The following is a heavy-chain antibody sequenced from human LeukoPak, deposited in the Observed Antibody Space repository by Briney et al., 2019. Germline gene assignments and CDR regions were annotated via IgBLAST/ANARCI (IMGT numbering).Heavy chain of an antibody. J-gene: IGHJ5*02. V-gene: IGHV4-59*08. Sequence: SETLSLTCTVSGGSISSDYWQWIRQPPGKGLEWIGYIYNSGSNNYNPSLKSRATISVDTSKNQFSLKLTSVTAADTAVYYCAFPGSWGQGT. CDR2: IYNSGSN. CDR3: AFPGS. CDR1: GGSISSDY.